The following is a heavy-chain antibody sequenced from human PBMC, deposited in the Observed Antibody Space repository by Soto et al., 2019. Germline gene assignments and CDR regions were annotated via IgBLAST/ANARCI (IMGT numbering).Heavy chain of an antibody. V-gene: IGHV3-23*01. D-gene: IGHD1-26*01. Sequence: EVQLSESGGDLRQPGGSLRLSCAASGFTFTNYAMTWVRQTPGKGLEWVSGISASGGLKYYADSVRGRFTVSRDNSKNILYLQMDNLRDEDTALYYSAREVGAPSGWLDPWGQGTQVTVSA. J-gene: IGHJ5*02. CDR2: ISASGGLK. CDR1: GFTFTNYA. CDR3: AREVGAPSGWLDP.